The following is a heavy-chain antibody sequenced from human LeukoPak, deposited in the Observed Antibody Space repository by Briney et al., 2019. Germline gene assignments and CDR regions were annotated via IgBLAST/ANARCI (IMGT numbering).Heavy chain of an antibody. CDR1: GYTFTGYY. V-gene: IGHV1-2*02. J-gene: IGHJ4*02. CDR2: INPNSGGT. Sequence: ASVKVSCKASGYTFTGYYMHWVRQAPGQGLEWMGWINPNSGGTNYAQKFQGRVTMTRNTSISTAYMELSSLRSEDTAVYYCAARGRDVVVVAATKFDYWGQGTLVTVSS. D-gene: IGHD2-15*01. CDR3: AARGRDVVVVAATKFDY.